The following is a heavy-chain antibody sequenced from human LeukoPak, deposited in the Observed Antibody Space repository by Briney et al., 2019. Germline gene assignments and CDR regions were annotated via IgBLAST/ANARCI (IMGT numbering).Heavy chain of an antibody. Sequence: ASVKVSRKASGGTFSSYAISWVRQAPGQGLEWMGRIIPILGIANYAQKFQGRVTITADKSTSTAYMELSSLRSEDTAVYYCALRFGESDYWGQGTLVTVSS. J-gene: IGHJ4*02. D-gene: IGHD3-10*01. CDR2: IIPILGIA. V-gene: IGHV1-69*04. CDR1: GGTFSSYA. CDR3: ALRFGESDY.